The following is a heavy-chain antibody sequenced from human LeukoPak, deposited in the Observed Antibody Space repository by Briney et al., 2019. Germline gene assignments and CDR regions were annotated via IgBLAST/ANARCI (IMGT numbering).Heavy chain of an antibody. V-gene: IGHV4-59*01. CDR3: ARTSDGYNYWGLGALGYYYYYMDV. CDR2: IYYSGST. CDR1: GGSISSYY. Sequence: SETLSLTCTVSGGSISSYYWSWIRQPPGKGLEWIGYIYYSGSTNYNPSLKSRVTISVDTSKNQFSLKLSSVTAADTAVYYCARTSDGYNYWGLGALGYYYYYMDVWGKGTTVTISS. D-gene: IGHD5-24*01. J-gene: IGHJ6*03.